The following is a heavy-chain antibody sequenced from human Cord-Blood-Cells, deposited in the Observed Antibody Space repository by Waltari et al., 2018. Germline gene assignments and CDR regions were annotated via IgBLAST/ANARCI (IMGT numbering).Heavy chain of an antibody. Sequence: EVQLVESGGGVVKPGGSLRLSCAASGFTFSSYSMNGVRQAPGKGLEWVSSISSSSSYIYYADSVKGRFTISRDNAKNSLYLQMNSLRAEDTAVYYCARGRRSGSYWYFDLWGRGTLVTVSS. V-gene: IGHV3-21*01. CDR1: GFTFSSYS. D-gene: IGHD1-26*01. CDR3: ARGRRSGSYWYFDL. J-gene: IGHJ2*01. CDR2: ISSSSSYI.